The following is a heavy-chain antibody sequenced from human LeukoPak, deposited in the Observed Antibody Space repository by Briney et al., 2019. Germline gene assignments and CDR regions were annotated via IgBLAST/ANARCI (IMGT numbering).Heavy chain of an antibody. V-gene: IGHV3-30*04. CDR3: ARDVTTFLLPNAYAFDI. D-gene: IGHD1-1*01. J-gene: IGHJ3*02. CDR2: ISYDGYNK. Sequence: GRSLRLPCAASGFTVSGYAIHWVRQAPGKGLEWVASISYDGYNKYYVDSVRGRFTFSRDISENTLYLQMNSLRADDTAVYYCARDVTTFLLPNAYAFDIWGQGTMVTVSS. CDR1: GFTVSGYA.